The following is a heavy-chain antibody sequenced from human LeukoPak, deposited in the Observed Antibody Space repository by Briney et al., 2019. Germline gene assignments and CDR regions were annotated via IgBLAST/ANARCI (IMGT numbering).Heavy chain of an antibody. J-gene: IGHJ4*02. CDR3: ARDTRLGDYYGSEGLY. Sequence: GGSLRLSCAASGFTFSSYSMNWVRQAPGKGLEWVSSISSSSSYIYYADSVKGRFTISRDNAKNSLYLQMNSLRAEDTAVYYCARDTRLGDYYGSEGLYWGQGTLVTVSS. V-gene: IGHV3-21*01. D-gene: IGHD3-10*01. CDR2: ISSSSSYI. CDR1: GFTFSSYS.